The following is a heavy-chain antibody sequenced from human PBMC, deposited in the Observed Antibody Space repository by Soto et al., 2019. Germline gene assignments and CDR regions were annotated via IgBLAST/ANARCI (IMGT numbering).Heavy chain of an antibody. Sequence: PGGSLRLSXAASGFTFSNYAMSWVRQAPGKGLEWVSTITGSAGGTYYADSMKGRFTISRDNSKSTLYLQMYSLRVEDTAVYYCARESEHWGQGTLVTVSS. D-gene: IGHD1-1*01. V-gene: IGHV3-23*01. CDR2: ITGSAGGT. CDR1: GFTFSNYA. J-gene: IGHJ4*02. CDR3: ARESEH.